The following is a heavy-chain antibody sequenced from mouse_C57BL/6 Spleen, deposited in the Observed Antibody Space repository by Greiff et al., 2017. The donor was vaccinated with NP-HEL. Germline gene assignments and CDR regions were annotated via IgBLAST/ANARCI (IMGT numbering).Heavy chain of an antibody. V-gene: IGHV1-82*01. CDR3: ARSQDY. J-gene: IGHJ2*01. Sequence: QVQLQQSGPELVKPGASVKISCKASGYAFSSSWLNWVKQRPGKGLEWIGRIYPGDGDTNYNGKFKGKATLTADKSSSTAYMQLSSLTSEDSAVYFCARSQDYWGKGTTLTVSS. CDR1: GYAFSSSW. CDR2: IYPGDGDT.